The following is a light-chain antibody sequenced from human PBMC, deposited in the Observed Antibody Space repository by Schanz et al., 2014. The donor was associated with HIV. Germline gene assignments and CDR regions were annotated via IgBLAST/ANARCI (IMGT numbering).Light chain of an antibody. CDR3: QKYELWPIT. CDR2: DAS. CDR1: QNIRNN. Sequence: EIVMTQSPGTLSVSPGERATLSCRASQNIRNNLAWYQQKPGQAPRLLLYDASTRSTVFSARFRGSGSGTKFTLTISTLQSEDSADYYCQKYELWPITFGQGTRLEI. V-gene: IGKV3-15*01. J-gene: IGKJ5*01.